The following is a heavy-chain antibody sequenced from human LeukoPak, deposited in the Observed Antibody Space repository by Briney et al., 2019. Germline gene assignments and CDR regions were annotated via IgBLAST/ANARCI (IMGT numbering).Heavy chain of an antibody. V-gene: IGHV1-2*02. CDR1: GYTFTDYF. D-gene: IGHD2-21*02. CDR2: INHNIGDA. J-gene: IGHJ5*01. CDR3: SRMALDGGDSIGFDS. Sequence: GASVTVTCKASGYTFTDYFIHWVRQAPGQGLEWMGWINHNIGDANYAQKFQDRVTMTRDRSINTAYMELSRLTSDDTAVYYCSRMALDGGDSIGFDSWGQGTLVTVSS.